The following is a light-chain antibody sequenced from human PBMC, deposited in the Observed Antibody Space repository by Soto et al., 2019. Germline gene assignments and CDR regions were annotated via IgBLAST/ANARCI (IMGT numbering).Light chain of an antibody. CDR1: SSDVGGYNY. V-gene: IGLV2-14*01. J-gene: IGLJ1*01. CDR3: NSYTSSSTYV. CDR2: DVS. Sequence: QSVLTQPASGSGSPGQSIPISCTGTSSDVGGYNYVSWYQQHPGKAPKLMIYDVSNRPSGVSNRFSGSKSGNTASLTISGLQAEDEADYYCNSYTSSSTYVFGTGTKVTVL.